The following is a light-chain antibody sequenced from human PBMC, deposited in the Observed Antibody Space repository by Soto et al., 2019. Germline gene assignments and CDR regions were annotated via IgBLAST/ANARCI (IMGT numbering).Light chain of an antibody. Sequence: EIVLTQSPGILSLSPGERATLSCRASQSVSSSYLAWYQQKPGQAPRLLIYGASNRATGIPDRFSASGSKTNFTLTISRLEPEDFAVYYCQQYGSSPPYTFGQGTKLDI. CDR2: GAS. V-gene: IGKV3-20*01. J-gene: IGKJ2*01. CDR3: QQYGSSPPYT. CDR1: QSVSSSY.